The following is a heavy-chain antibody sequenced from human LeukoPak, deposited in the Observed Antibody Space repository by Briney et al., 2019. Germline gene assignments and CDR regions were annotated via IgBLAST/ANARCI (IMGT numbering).Heavy chain of an antibody. CDR1: GGSLCSGSYY. D-gene: IGHD3-22*01. J-gene: IGHJ4*02. Sequence: SETLSLTRTVSGGSLCSGSYYSGWIRQPPRKGLGWIGCIYYSGSTYYNPSLKSRVTISVDTSKNQFSLKLSSVTAADTAVYYCARLTMIVVGRLDYWGQGTLVTVSS. V-gene: IGHV4-39*01. CDR2: IYYSGST. CDR3: ARLTMIVVGRLDY.